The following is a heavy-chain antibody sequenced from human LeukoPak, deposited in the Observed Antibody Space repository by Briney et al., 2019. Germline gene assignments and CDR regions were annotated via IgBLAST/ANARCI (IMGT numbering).Heavy chain of an antibody. Sequence: TGGSLRLSCAASGCIVSSNYMSWVRQAPGKGLEGVSVMYSGGSTYYADSVKGRFTLSRENSKTILYLQRRSLRAHATAFYYCAKDLEQSGAGRTEWLFDLWGRGTLVTVSS. CDR2: MYSGGST. CDR3: AKDLEQSGAGRTEWLFDL. CDR1: GCIVSSNY. D-gene: IGHD6-19*01. J-gene: IGHJ2*01. V-gene: IGHV3-53*01.